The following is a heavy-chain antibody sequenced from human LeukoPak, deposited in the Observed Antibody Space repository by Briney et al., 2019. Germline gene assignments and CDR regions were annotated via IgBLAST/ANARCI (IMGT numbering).Heavy chain of an antibody. CDR1: GFTFSSCE. D-gene: IGHD3-16*02. CDR2: ISGSGGST. Sequence: GGSLRLSCAASGFTFSSCEMNWVRQAPGKGLEWVSAISGSGGSTYYADSVRGRFTISRDNSKNTLYLQMNSLRAEDTAVYYCAKVLSTPHFDYWGQGTLVTVSS. J-gene: IGHJ4*02. V-gene: IGHV3-23*01. CDR3: AKVLSTPHFDY.